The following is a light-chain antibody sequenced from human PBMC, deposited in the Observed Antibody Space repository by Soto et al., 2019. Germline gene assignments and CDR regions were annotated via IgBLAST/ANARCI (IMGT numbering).Light chain of an antibody. CDR2: GAS. Sequence: EIVMTQSPATLSVSPGERAPLSCRARQSVSGNLAWYQQKPGQAPRLLIYGASTRATGIPARFSGSGSGTEFTLTISILHSEDFAVYYCQQYNNWPRTFGQGTKVEIK. CDR3: QQYNNWPRT. J-gene: IGKJ1*01. V-gene: IGKV3-15*01. CDR1: QSVSGN.